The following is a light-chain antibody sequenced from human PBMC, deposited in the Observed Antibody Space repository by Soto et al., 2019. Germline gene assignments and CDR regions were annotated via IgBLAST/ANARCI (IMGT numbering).Light chain of an antibody. CDR3: HQYGSSPYT. J-gene: IGKJ2*01. Sequence: EIVLTQSPATLSLSPGERATLSCGATQSVSNNYLAWYQQKPGLAPRLLIYDASSRATGIPDRFSGSGSGTDFTLTISRLAPEDFAVYYCHQYGSSPYTFGQGTKLEIK. CDR1: QSVSNNY. V-gene: IGKV3D-20*01. CDR2: DAS.